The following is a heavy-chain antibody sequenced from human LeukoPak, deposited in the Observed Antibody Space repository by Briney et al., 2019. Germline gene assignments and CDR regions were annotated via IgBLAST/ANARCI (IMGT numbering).Heavy chain of an antibody. J-gene: IGHJ3*02. CDR1: VFTFDDYG. Sequence: GGSLRLSCAASVFTFDDYGMGWVRQAPGKGLEWVSGINWNGGSTGYADSVKGRFTISRDNAKNSLYMQMNSLRAEDTALYYCARDIGPHAFDIWGQGTMVTVSS. V-gene: IGHV3-20*04. CDR3: ARDIGPHAFDI. D-gene: IGHD1-26*01. CDR2: INWNGGST.